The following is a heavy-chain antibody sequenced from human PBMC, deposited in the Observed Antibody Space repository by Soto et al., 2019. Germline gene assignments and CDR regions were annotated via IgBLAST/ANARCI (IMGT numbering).Heavy chain of an antibody. CDR3: ARGITMVRGVIPRPYFDY. D-gene: IGHD3-10*01. CDR1: GGSFSGYY. V-gene: IGHV4-34*01. Sequence: QVQLQQWGAGLLKPSETLSLTCAVYGGSFSGYYWSWIRQPPGKGLEWIGEINHSGSANYNPSLKSRGTISVDTSKNQFSLKLSSVTAADTAVYYCARGITMVRGVIPRPYFDYWGQGTLVTVSS. CDR2: INHSGSA. J-gene: IGHJ4*02.